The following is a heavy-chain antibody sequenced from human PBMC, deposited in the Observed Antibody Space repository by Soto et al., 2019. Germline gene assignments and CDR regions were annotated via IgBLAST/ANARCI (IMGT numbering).Heavy chain of an antibody. J-gene: IGHJ6*04. CDR2: IVPLLGTP. CDR1: CGTFANVI. CDR3: ARNGTSDYSISNYSGMEV. Sequence: ASVKVSFKASCGTFANVIINGWRQTPLQWLELMGVIVPLLGTPTYAENFKGRVTISATGSTSTVYMELTSLRSEDTAIYYCARNGTSDYSISNYSGMEVWGKRNKVNVSS. V-gene: IGHV1-69*13. D-gene: IGHD3-16*01.